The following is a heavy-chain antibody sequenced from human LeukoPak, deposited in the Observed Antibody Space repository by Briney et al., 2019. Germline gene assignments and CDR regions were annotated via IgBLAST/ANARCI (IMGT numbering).Heavy chain of an antibody. D-gene: IGHD3-10*01. V-gene: IGHV3-9*01. CDR3: AKVWGSGSYWEAVHH. J-gene: IGHJ5*02. CDR2: ISWNSGSI. CDR1: GFTFDDYA. Sequence: PGGSLRLSCAASGFTFDDYAMHWVRQAPGKGLEWVSGISWNSGSIGYADSVKGRFTISRDNAKNSLYLQMNSLRAADTALYYCAKVWGSGSYWEAVHHWGQGTLVTVSS.